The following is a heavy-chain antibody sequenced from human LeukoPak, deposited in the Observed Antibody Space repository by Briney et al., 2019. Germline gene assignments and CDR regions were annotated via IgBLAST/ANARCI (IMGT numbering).Heavy chain of an antibody. CDR1: GYPFNNYD. Sequence: ASVKVSCKASGYPFNNYDINWVRQATGQGLEWMGWMNPHSGKTGYAQNFQGRVTMTRDTSISTAYMELSSLRSEDTAVYYCARGGRITIFGVVIKPFDYWGQGTLVTVSS. V-gene: IGHV1-8*01. D-gene: IGHD3-3*01. CDR3: ARGGRITIFGVVIKPFDY. J-gene: IGHJ4*02. CDR2: MNPHSGKT.